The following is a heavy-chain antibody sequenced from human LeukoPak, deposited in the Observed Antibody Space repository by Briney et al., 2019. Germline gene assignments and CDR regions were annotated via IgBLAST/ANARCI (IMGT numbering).Heavy chain of an antibody. CDR3: ARDPAIKKDIVVVPAAQAPLDYYYYMDV. CDR1: GYIFTSYC. Sequence: ASVKVSCKASGYIFTSYCMHWVRQAPGQGLEWMGIINPSGGSTSYAQKFQGRVTMTRDTSTSTVYMELSSLRSEDTAVYYCARDPAIKKDIVVVPAAQAPLDYYYYMDVRGKGTTVTVSS. J-gene: IGHJ6*03. CDR2: INPSGGST. V-gene: IGHV1-46*01. D-gene: IGHD2-2*01.